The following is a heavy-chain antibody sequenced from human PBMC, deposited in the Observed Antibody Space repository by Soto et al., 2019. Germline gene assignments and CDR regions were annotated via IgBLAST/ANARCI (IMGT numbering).Heavy chain of an antibody. J-gene: IGHJ4*02. Sequence: GGSLRLSCAASGFTFSSYAMHWVRQAPGKGLEWVAVISYDGSNKYYADSVKGRFTISRDNSKNTLYLQMNSLRAEDTAVYYCASANYYDSSGYSWPFDYWGQGTLVTVPS. D-gene: IGHD3-22*01. CDR3: ASANYYDSSGYSWPFDY. CDR1: GFTFSSYA. V-gene: IGHV3-30-3*01. CDR2: ISYDGSNK.